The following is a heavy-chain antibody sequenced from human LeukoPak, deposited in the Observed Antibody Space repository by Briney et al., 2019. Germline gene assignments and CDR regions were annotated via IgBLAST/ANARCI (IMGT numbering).Heavy chain of an antibody. V-gene: IGHV4-59*12. D-gene: IGHD5-18*01. J-gene: IGHJ5*02. CDR3: ARDRRYSYGTGFDP. CDR1: GGSISSYY. Sequence: SETLSLTCTVSGGSISSYYWSWIRQPPGKGLEWIGYIYYSGSTNYNPSLKSRVTISVDTSKNQFSLKLSSVTAADTAVYYCARDRRYSYGTGFDPWGQGTLVTVSS. CDR2: IYYSGST.